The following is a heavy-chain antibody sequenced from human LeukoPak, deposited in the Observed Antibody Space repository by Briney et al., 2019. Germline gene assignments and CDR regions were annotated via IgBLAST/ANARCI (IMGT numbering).Heavy chain of an antibody. J-gene: IGHJ4*02. D-gene: IGHD3-22*01. CDR3: ARADYFDTSAYYY. CDR1: GFTFSSYA. Sequence: GGSLRLSCAASGFTFSSYAMSWVRQAPGKGLEWVSAISDIGGSTYYADSVKGRFTISRDNSKNTLYLQMNSLRAEDTAVYYCARADYFDTSAYYYWGQGTLVTVSS. CDR2: ISDIGGST. V-gene: IGHV3-23*01.